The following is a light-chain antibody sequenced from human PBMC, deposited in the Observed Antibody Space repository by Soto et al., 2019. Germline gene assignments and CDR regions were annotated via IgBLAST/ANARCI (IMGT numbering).Light chain of an antibody. J-gene: IGKJ5*01. CDR3: QQYENLPT. V-gene: IGKV1-9*01. Sequence: DFQMTQSPSTLSASVGDRVAITCRASQGISSFLAWYQQKPGKAPKLLIYAASTLQIGVPSRFSGSGSGTDFTFTISRLQPEDIATYYCQQYENLPTFGQGTRLEI. CDR1: QGISSF. CDR2: AAS.